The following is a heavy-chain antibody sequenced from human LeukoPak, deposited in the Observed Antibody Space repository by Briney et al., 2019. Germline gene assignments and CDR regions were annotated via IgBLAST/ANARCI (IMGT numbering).Heavy chain of an antibody. CDR3: ARHGGYDFWSGYYQNNWFDP. D-gene: IGHD3-3*01. V-gene: IGHV4-38-2*01. Sequence: SETLSLTCAVSGYSISSGYYWGWIRQPPGKGLEWIGSIYHSGSTYYNPSLKSRVTISVDTSNNQFSLKLSSVTAADTAVYYCARHGGYDFWSGYYQNNWFDPWGQGTLVTVSS. J-gene: IGHJ5*02. CDR2: IYHSGST. CDR1: GYSISSGYY.